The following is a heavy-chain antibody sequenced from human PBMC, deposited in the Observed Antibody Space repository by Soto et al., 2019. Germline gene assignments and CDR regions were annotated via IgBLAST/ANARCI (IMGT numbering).Heavy chain of an antibody. D-gene: IGHD2-2*01. Sequence: QVQLVQSGAEVKKPGSSVKVSCKASGGTFSSYAISWVRQAPGQGLEWMGGIIPISGTANYAQKFQGRVTITADESTIPASRELSSLRSEDPAVYYCTRSQGSSTSLELYYYYYYGMDVWGQGNTVTVSS. CDR1: GGTFSSYA. CDR3: TRSQGSSTSLELYYYYYYGMDV. CDR2: IIPISGTA. V-gene: IGHV1-69*01. J-gene: IGHJ6*02.